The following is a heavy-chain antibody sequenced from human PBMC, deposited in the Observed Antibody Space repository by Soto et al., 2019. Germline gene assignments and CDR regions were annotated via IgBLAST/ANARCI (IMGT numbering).Heavy chain of an antibody. CDR1: GGSISSYY. J-gene: IGHJ5*02. Sequence: SETLSLTCTVSGGSISSYYWSWIRQPPGKGLEWIGYIYYSGSTNYNPSLKSRVTISVDTSKNQFSLKLSSVTAADTAVYYCARREMSRFDPWGQGTLVTVSS. CDR2: IYYSGST. CDR3: ARREMSRFDP. V-gene: IGHV4-59*01.